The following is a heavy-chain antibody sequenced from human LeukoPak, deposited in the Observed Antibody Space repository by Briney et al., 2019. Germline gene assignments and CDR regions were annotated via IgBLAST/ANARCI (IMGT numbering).Heavy chain of an antibody. CDR1: GGTFSSYA. J-gene: IGHJ6*03. D-gene: IGHD5-18*01. CDR2: IIPIFGTA. Sequence: ASVKVSCKASGGTFSSYAISWVRQAPGQGLEWMGGIIPIFGTANYAQKFQGRVAITTDESTSTAYMELSSLRSEDTAVYYCARGGNTAMVTNYYYMDVWGKGTTVTVSS. V-gene: IGHV1-69*05. CDR3: ARGGNTAMVTNYYYMDV.